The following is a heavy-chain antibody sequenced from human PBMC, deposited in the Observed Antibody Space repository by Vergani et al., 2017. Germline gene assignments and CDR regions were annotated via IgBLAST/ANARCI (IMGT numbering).Heavy chain of an antibody. CDR3: AIDYGATTDYFDY. V-gene: IGHV3-33*01. CDR1: GFTFSSYG. D-gene: IGHD1-26*01. Sequence: QVQLVESGGGVVQPGRSLRLSCAESGFTFSSYGMHWVRQAPGKGLEWVAVIWYDGSNKYYADSVKGRFTISRDNSKNTLYLQMNSLRAEDTAVYYCAIDYGATTDYFDYWGQGTLVTVSS. CDR2: IWYDGSNK. J-gene: IGHJ4*02.